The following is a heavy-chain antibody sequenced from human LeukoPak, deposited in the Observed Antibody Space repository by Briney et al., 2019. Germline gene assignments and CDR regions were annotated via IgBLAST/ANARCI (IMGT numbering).Heavy chain of an antibody. CDR2: INPSGGST. D-gene: IGHD3-10*01. J-gene: IGHJ5*02. Sequence: GASVKVSCKASGYTFTSYYMHWVRQAPGQGLEWMGIINPSGGSTSYAQKFQGRVTMTRDMSTSTVYMELSSLRSEDTAVYYCARDLHINNYYGSGSYSQGWFDPWGQGTLVTVSS. CDR3: ARDLHINNYYGSGSYSQGWFDP. CDR1: GYTFTSYY. V-gene: IGHV1-46*01.